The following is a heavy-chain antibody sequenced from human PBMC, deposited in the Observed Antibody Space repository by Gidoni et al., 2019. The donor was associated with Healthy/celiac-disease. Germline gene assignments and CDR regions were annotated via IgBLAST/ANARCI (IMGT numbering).Heavy chain of an antibody. Sequence: QLQLQESGPGLVKPSETLSLTCTVSGGSISSSSYYWGGIRQPPGKWLEWIGSIYYSGSTYYNPSLKSRVTISVDTSKNQFSMKLSSVTAADTAVYYCAKLTIAAAEDFDYWGQGTLVTVSS. J-gene: IGHJ4*02. CDR3: AKLTIAAAEDFDY. V-gene: IGHV4-39*01. CDR2: IYYSGST. CDR1: GGSISSSSYY. D-gene: IGHD6-13*01.